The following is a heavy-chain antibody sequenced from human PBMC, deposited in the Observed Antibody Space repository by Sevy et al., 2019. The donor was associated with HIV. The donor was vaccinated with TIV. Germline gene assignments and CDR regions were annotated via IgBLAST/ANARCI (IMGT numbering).Heavy chain of an antibody. D-gene: IGHD1-26*01. V-gene: IGHV4-59*08. CDR3: EGGNAWGRGDS. J-gene: IGHJ4*02. Sequence: SETLSLTCTVSGGSITSHYWNWIRQPPGKGLEWIANIYYNGHIKYNPSLKSRVTLSLDTSKNKFSLRLSYVTAADTAMYYCEGGNAWGRGDSWGQGTLVTVSS. CDR1: GGSITSHY. CDR2: IYYNGHI.